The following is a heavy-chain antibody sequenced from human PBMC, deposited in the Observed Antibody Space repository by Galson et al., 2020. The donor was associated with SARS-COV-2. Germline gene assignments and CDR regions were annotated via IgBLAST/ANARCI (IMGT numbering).Heavy chain of an antibody. CDR3: ARQVHVAVGTLYYYYGMDV. J-gene: IGHJ6*02. D-gene: IGHD6-13*01. Sequence: GESLKIPCKGSGYSFTSYCIGWVRQMPGKGLEWMGLIYPGDSDTRYSPSFQGQVTISANKSIRPAYLQWSRLKASDTAMYYRARQVHVAVGTLYYYYGMDVWGQGTTVTVSS. CDR1: GYSFTSYC. V-gene: IGHV5-51*01. CDR2: IYPGDSDT.